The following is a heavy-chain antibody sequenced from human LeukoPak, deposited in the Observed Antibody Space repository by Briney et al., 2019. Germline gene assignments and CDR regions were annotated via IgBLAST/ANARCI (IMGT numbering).Heavy chain of an antibody. CDR3: AKGVLEWELPPGDAFDI. CDR1: GFTFSSYA. Sequence: PGGSLRLSCAASGFTFSSYAMSWVRQAPGKGLEWVSAISGSGGSTYYADSVKGRFTISRDNSKNTLYLQMNSLRAEDTAVYYCAKGVLEWELPPGDAFDIWGQGTMVTVSS. D-gene: IGHD1-26*01. CDR2: ISGSGGST. V-gene: IGHV3-23*01. J-gene: IGHJ3*02.